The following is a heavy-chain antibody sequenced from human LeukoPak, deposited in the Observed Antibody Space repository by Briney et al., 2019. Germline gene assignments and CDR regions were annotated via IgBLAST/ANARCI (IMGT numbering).Heavy chain of an antibody. Sequence: GRSLRLSCAASGFTFSSYGMHWDRQAPGKGLEWVAVIWYDGSNKYYADSVKGRFTISRDNSKNTLYLQMNSLRAEDTAVYYCASLQGDFDYWGQGTLVTVSS. CDR3: ASLQGDFDY. J-gene: IGHJ4*02. CDR1: GFTFSSYG. CDR2: IWYDGSNK. V-gene: IGHV3-33*01. D-gene: IGHD1-26*01.